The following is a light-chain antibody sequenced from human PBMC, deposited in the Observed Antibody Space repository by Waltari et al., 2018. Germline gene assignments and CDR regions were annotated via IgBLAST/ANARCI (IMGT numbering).Light chain of an antibody. J-gene: IGKJ2*01. CDR3: QEYYSTPLT. Sequence: EIEMTQSPDSLAVSLGERATIHCKSSQSVLYSSNNKNYLAWYQQKPGQPPKLLIPWASTRESGVPDRFSGSGSGTDFTLTISSLQAEDVAVYYCQEYYSTPLTFGQGTKLEIK. V-gene: IGKV4-1*01. CDR2: WAS. CDR1: QSVLYSSNNKNY.